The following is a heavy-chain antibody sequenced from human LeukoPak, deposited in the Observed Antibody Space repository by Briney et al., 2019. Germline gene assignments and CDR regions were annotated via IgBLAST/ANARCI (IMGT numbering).Heavy chain of an antibody. Sequence: SETLTLTCTVSGYTISSYYYRGWLRQPPGKVLELIGSIYHSGSTYYNPSLKSRVTISVDTSKNQFSLKLSSVTAADTAVYYCARDAAAGRGRLFDLSGRGTPVTLSS. V-gene: IGHV4-38-2*02. J-gene: IGHJ2*01. CDR1: GYTISSYYY. CDR3: ARDAAAGRGRLFDL. D-gene: IGHD6-13*01. CDR2: IYHSGST.